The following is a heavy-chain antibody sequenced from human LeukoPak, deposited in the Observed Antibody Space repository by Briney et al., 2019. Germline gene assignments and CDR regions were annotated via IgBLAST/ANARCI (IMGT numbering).Heavy chain of an antibody. D-gene: IGHD1-26*01. J-gene: IGHJ4*02. CDR3: TRDSTTTWYGQDC. V-gene: IGHV4-61*02. Sequence: SETLSLTCTVSGGSISSGSYYWSWIRQPAGKGLEWLGRIETSGSTNYNPSLKSRITMSTDTSKNQFFLKLYSVTAADTALYYCTRDSTTTWYGQDCRGPGTLVTVSS. CDR2: IETSGST. CDR1: GGSISSGSYY.